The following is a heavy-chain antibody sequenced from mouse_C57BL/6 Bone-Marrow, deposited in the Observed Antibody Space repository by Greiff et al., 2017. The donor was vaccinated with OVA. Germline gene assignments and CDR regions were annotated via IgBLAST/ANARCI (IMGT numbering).Heavy chain of an antibody. CDR2: IWGGGST. D-gene: IGHD2-5*01. V-gene: IGHV2-9*01. J-gene: IGHJ1*03. Sequence: VQLQESGPGLVAPSQSLSITCTVSGFSLTSYGVDWVRQPPGKGLEWLGVIWGGGSTNYNSALMARLSISKDNSKSQVFLKMNSLQTDDTAMYDCAKHGNSNYVDWYFDVWGTGTTVTVSS. CDR1: GFSLTSYG. CDR3: AKHGNSNYVDWYFDV.